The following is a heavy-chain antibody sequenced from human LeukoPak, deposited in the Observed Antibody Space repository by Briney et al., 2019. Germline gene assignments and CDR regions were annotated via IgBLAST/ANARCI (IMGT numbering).Heavy chain of an antibody. V-gene: IGHV1-18*01. CDR2: ISAYNGNT. D-gene: IGHD6-13*01. J-gene: IGHJ4*02. CDR3: ASVRSQLVFAY. Sequence: EASVKVSCKASGYTFTSYGISWVRQAPGQGLEWMGWISAYNGNTNYAQELQGRVTMTTDTSTSTAYMELRSLRSDDTAVYYCASVRSQLVFAYWGQGTLVTVSS. CDR1: GYTFTSYG.